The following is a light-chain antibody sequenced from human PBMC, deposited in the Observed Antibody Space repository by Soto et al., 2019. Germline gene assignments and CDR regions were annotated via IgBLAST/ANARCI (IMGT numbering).Light chain of an antibody. J-gene: IGLJ2*01. CDR1: SNDVGCHNY. Sequence: QSALTQPASVSGYPGQSITISCTGTSNDVGCHNYVSWFQQHPGKVPKLMIYEVTNRPSGVSNRFSGSKSGYTASLTISGLQAEDEADYYCSSYRPGGTSPVIFGGGTKVTVL. CDR3: SSYRPGGTSPVI. V-gene: IGLV2-14*01. CDR2: EVT.